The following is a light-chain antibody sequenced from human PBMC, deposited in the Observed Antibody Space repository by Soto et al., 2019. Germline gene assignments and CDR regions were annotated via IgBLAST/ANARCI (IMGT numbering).Light chain of an antibody. CDR3: QKYNSAFWT. Sequence: EIVLTQSPGTLSLSPGERATLSCRASQSVSSSYLAWYQQKPGQAPRLLIYGASSRATGIPDRFSGSGSGTDFTLTISSLQPEDVATYYCQKYNSAFWTFSQGTKVDIK. CDR2: GAS. CDR1: QSVSSSY. J-gene: IGKJ1*01. V-gene: IGKV3-20*01.